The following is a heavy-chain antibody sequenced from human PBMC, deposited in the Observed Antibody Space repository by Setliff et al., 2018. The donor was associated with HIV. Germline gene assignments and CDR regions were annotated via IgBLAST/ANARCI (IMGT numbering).Heavy chain of an antibody. CDR2: ISPNSGDT. CDR1: GYTFTGYD. Sequence: GASVKVSCKASGYTFTGYDIHWVRQAPGQGLEWMGRISPNSGDTNYAQKFQGRVAMTRDTSISTAYMDLTRLRSDDTAVYYCARDHHSGSDWSRLGAFDIWGQGTVVTVSS. J-gene: IGHJ3*02. V-gene: IGHV1-2*06. CDR3: ARDHHSGSDWSRLGAFDI. D-gene: IGHD1-26*01.